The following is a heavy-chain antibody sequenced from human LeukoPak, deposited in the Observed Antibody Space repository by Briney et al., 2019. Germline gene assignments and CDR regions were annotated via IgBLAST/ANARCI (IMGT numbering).Heavy chain of an antibody. J-gene: IGHJ5*02. CDR3: AHRRWPPYNWNPGGWFDP. Sequence: SGPTLVKPTQTLTLTCTFSGFSLSTSGVGVGWIRQPPGKALEWLALIYWDDDKRYSPSLKSRLTITKDTSKNQVVLTMTNMDPVDTATYYCAHRRWPPYNWNPGGWFDPWGQGTLVTVSS. CDR1: GFSLSTSGVG. CDR2: IYWDDDK. V-gene: IGHV2-5*02. D-gene: IGHD1-20*01.